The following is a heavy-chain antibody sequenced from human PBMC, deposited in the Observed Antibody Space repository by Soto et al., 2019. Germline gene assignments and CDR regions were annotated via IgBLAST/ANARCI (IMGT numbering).Heavy chain of an antibody. V-gene: IGHV3-15*07. CDR2: IKSKTDGGTT. J-gene: IGHJ4*02. CDR3: TTNSGSYLGSFDY. D-gene: IGHD1-26*01. Sequence: EVQLVESGGGLVKPGGSLRLSCAASGFTFSNAWMNWVRQAPGKGLEWVGRIKSKTDGGTTDYTAPVKGRFTISRDDLKNTLYLQMNSLKTEDTAVYYCTTNSGSYLGSFDYWGQGTLVTVSS. CDR1: GFTFSNAW.